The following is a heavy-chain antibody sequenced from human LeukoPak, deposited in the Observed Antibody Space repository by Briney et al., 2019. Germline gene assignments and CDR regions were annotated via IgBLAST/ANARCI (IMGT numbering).Heavy chain of an antibody. J-gene: IGHJ4*02. Sequence: KPSQTLSLTCTVSGGSISSGGYYWSWIRQHPGKGLEWIGYIYYSGSTYYNPSLKSRVTISVDTSKNQFSLKLSSVTAADTAVYYCARGRPSITIFGVVGFLFPGIVDYWGQGTLVTVSS. CDR3: ARGRPSITIFGVVGFLFPGIVDY. CDR2: IYYSGST. CDR1: GGSISSGGYY. D-gene: IGHD3-3*01. V-gene: IGHV4-31*03.